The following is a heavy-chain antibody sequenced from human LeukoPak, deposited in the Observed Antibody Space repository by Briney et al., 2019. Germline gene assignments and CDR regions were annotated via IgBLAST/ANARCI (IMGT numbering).Heavy chain of an antibody. D-gene: IGHD3-22*01. CDR1: GYTFTGYY. CDR2: INPNSGGT. J-gene: IGHJ3*02. V-gene: IGHV1-2*02. CDR3: ARDGYDSSGYYPLGAFDI. Sequence: ASVKVSCKASGYTFTGYYMHWVRQAPGQGLEWMGWINPNSGGTNHAQKFQGRVTMTRDTSISTAYMELSRLRSDDTAVYYCARDGYDSSGYYPLGAFDIWGQGTMVTVSS.